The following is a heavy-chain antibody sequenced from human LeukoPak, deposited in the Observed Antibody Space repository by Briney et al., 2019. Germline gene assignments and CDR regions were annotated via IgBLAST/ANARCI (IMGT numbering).Heavy chain of an antibody. J-gene: IGHJ4*02. CDR2: ISYDGSNK. V-gene: IGHV3-30-3*01. D-gene: IGHD3-22*01. CDR1: GFTFSSYA. Sequence: QPGGSLRLSCAASGFTFSSYAMHWVRQAPGKGLEWVAVISYDGSNKYYADSVKGRFTISRDNSKNTLYLQMNSLRAEDTAVYYCARALVYYYDSSGYSYFDYWGQGTLVTVSS. CDR3: ARALVYYYDSSGYSYFDY.